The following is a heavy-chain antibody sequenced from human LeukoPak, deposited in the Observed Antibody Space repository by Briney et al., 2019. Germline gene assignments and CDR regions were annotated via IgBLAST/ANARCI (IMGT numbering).Heavy chain of an antibody. Sequence: SETLSLTCTVSGGSISSSSYYWGWIRQPPGTGLECIGSIYYSGSTYYNPSLKSRVTISVDTSKNQFSLKLSSVTAAATAVYYCAREVYGDYPFDPWGQGTLVTVSS. CDR3: AREVYGDYPFDP. J-gene: IGHJ5*02. V-gene: IGHV4-39*07. D-gene: IGHD4-17*01. CDR2: IYYSGST. CDR1: GGSISSSSYY.